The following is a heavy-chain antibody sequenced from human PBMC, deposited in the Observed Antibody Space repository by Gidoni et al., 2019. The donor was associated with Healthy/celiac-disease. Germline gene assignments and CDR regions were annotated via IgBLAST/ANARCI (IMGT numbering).Heavy chain of an antibody. V-gene: IGHV1-2*04. CDR3: ARDLTSGSYHPRYYYYYGMDV. CDR2: INPNSGGT. CDR1: GYTFTGYY. J-gene: IGHJ6*02. D-gene: IGHD1-26*01. Sequence: QVQLVQSGAEVKKPGASVKVSCKASGYTFTGYYMHWVRQAPGQGLEWMGWINPNSGGTNYAQKFQGWVTMTRDTSISTAYMELSRLRSDDTAVYYCARDLTSGSYHPRYYYYYGMDVWGQGTTVTVSS.